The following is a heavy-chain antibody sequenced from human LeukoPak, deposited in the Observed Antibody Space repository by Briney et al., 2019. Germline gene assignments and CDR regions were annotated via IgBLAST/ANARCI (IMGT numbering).Heavy chain of an antibody. V-gene: IGHV3-23*01. CDR1: GFTFSSYA. D-gene: IGHD1-14*01. Sequence: GGSLRLSCAASGFTFSSYAMSWVRQAPGKGLEWVSAISGSGGSTYYADSVKGRFTISRDNSKNTLYLQMNSLRSEDTAVYYCATNAWSFMGCTYMADYWGQGTLVTVSS. CDR2: ISGSGGST. J-gene: IGHJ4*02. CDR3: ATNAWSFMGCTYMADY.